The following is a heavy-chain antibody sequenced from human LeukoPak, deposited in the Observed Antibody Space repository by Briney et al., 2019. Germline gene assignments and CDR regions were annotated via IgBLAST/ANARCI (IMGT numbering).Heavy chain of an antibody. D-gene: IGHD7-27*01. Sequence: PSETLSLTCTVSGGSISGYYWSWIRQSPGKGLEWIGYIYYTGITAYNPSLGSRVTISVDRSNNQFSLRLTSVTAADTAVYYCASSGEEDSNFDYWGQGTLVTVSS. V-gene: IGHV4-59*01. J-gene: IGHJ4*02. CDR1: GGSISGYY. CDR3: ASSGEEDSNFDY. CDR2: IYYTGIT.